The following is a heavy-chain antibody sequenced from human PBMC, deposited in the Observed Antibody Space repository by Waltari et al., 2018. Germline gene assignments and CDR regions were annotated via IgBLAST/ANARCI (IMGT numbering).Heavy chain of an antibody. J-gene: IGHJ4*02. V-gene: IGHV4-38-2*01. Sequence: QVQLQESGPGLVKPSETLSLTCAVSGYSISSGYYWGWIRQPPGKGLEWIGSIYHSGRTYYNPSLKSRVTISVDTSKNQFSLKLSSVTAADTAVYYCARHPSGTSFDYWGQGTLVTVSS. CDR3: ARHPSGTSFDY. CDR2: IYHSGRT. CDR1: GYSISSGYY. D-gene: IGHD1-1*01.